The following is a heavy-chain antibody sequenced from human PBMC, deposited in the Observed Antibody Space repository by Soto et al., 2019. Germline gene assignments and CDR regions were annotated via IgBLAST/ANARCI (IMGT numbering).Heavy chain of an antibody. CDR1: CGSISSYC. D-gene: IGHD3-22*01. Sequence: SETLSLTCTVSCGSISSYCWSWIRQPPGKGLEWIGYIYYSGSTNYNPSLKSRVTISVDTSKNQFSLELSSVTAADTAVYYCATGDYYDSSGLYYWGQGTLVTVSS. J-gene: IGHJ4*02. CDR3: ATGDYYDSSGLYY. V-gene: IGHV4-59*01. CDR2: IYYSGST.